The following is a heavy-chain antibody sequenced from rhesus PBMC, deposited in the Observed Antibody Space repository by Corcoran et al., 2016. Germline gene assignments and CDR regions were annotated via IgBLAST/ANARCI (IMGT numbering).Heavy chain of an antibody. CDR1: GGSISSNY. J-gene: IGHJ4*01. CDR2: ISGRGGST. Sequence: QLQLQESGPGLVKPSETLSLTCAVSGGSISSNYWSWIRQPPGKGLEWIGRISGRGGSTDYNPSLKSRGTISPDTSKNQFSLKLSSVTAADTAVYYCAREHPRASVDYWGQGVLVTVSS. D-gene: IGHD3S6*01. CDR3: AREHPRASVDY. V-gene: IGHV4-173*01.